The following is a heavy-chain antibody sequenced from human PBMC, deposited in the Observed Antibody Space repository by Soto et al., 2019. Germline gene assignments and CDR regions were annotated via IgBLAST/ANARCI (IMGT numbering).Heavy chain of an antibody. Sequence: SGPTLVNPTQTLTLTCTFSGFSLSTSGVGVGWIRQPPGKALEWLALIYWNDDKRYSPSLKSRLTITKDTSKNQVVLTMTNMDPVDTATYYCAHIPSERFLEWSNPYYYGMDVWGQGTTVTVSS. CDR3: AHIPSERFLEWSNPYYYGMDV. J-gene: IGHJ6*02. V-gene: IGHV2-5*01. CDR2: IYWNDDK. CDR1: GFSLSTSGVG. D-gene: IGHD3-3*01.